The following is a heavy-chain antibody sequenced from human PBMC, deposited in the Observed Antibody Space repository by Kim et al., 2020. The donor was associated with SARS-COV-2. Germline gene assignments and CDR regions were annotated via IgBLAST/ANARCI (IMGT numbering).Heavy chain of an antibody. J-gene: IGHJ4*02. V-gene: IGHV4-34*01. Sequence: TPSLKSRDTKAVDTSKNQFSLKLSSVTAADTAVYYCARRQRGSCFSYFDYWGQGTLVTVSS. D-gene: IGHD2-15*01. CDR3: ARRQRGSCFSYFDY.